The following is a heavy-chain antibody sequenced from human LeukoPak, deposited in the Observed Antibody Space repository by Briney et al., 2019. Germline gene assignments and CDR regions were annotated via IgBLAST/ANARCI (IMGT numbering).Heavy chain of an antibody. CDR2: IYSGGST. Sequence: GGSLRLSCAASGFTVSSNYMSWVRQAPGKGLEWVSVIYSGGSTYYADSVKGRFTISRDNSKNTLYLQMNSLRAEDTAVYYCAKDFYGLGYYMDVWGKGTTVTISS. D-gene: IGHD3-16*01. CDR1: GFTVSSNY. V-gene: IGHV3-66*01. J-gene: IGHJ6*03. CDR3: AKDFYGLGYYMDV.